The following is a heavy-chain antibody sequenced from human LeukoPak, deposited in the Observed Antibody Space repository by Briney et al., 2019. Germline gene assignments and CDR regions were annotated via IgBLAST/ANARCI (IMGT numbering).Heavy chain of an antibody. J-gene: IGHJ6*03. CDR3: ARGRVSSSTWYSTYYYYFYMDV. CDR2: VDHTWST. Sequence: SETLSLTCAVYGDSFSGYYWSWIRQPPGKGLEWIGYVDHTWSTNFNPSLTGRVSISRDTTKNLFSLRLRSVTAADTAVYFCARGRVSSSTWYSTYYYYFYMDVWGKGTTVTVSS. D-gene: IGHD1-1*01. CDR1: GDSFSGYY. V-gene: IGHV4-59*01.